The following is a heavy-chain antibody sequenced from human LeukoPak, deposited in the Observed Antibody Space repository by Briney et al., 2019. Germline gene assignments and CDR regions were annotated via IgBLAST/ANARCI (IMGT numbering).Heavy chain of an antibody. D-gene: IGHD3-10*01. J-gene: IGHJ4*02. CDR3: ARELWFGELAHFAPIDY. Sequence: SVKVSCKASADTFNTYAITWVRQAPGQGLGWMGRIIPIVNIINYAQTFQGRVTMTADKSTGTAYMELNSLRSEDTAVYYCARELWFGELAHFAPIDYWGQGTLVTVSS. CDR2: IIPIVNII. CDR1: ADTFNTYA. V-gene: IGHV1-69*04.